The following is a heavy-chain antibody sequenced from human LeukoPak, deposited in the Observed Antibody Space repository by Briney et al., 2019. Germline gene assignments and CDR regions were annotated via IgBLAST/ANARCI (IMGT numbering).Heavy chain of an antibody. J-gene: IGHJ4*02. CDR1: GYSISSGYY. Sequence: ETLSLTCAVSGYSISSGYYWGWSRQPPRKGVEWIGSIYHSGCTYYNPSLKSRVTISVHTSKNQFFLKLSSVTAADTAVYYCARNSSVDTAMPRGYFDYWGQGTLVTVSS. V-gene: IGHV4-38-2*01. CDR2: IYHSGCT. CDR3: ARNSSVDTAMPRGYFDY. D-gene: IGHD5-18*01.